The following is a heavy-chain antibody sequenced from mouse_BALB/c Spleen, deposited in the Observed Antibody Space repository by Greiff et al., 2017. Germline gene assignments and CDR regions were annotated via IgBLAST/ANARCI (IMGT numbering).Heavy chain of an antibody. CDR2: INPSSGYT. J-gene: IGHJ4*01. D-gene: IGHD1-1*01. Sequence: QVQLQQSGAELARPGASVKMSCKASGYTFTSYTMHWVKQRPGQGLEWIGYINPSSGYTNYNQKFKDKATLTADKSSSTAYMQLSSLTSEDSAVYYCATTVVEAMDYWGQGTSVTVSS. CDR3: ATTVVEAMDY. CDR1: GYTFTSYT. V-gene: IGHV1-4*01.